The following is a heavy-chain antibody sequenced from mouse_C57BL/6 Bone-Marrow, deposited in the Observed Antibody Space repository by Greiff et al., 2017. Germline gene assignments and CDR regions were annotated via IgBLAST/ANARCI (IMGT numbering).Heavy chain of an antibody. Sequence: VQLQQSGAELVRPGASVKLSCTASGFNIKDDYMHWVKQRPEQGLEWIGWIDPENGDTEYASKFQGKATITADTSSNTAYLQLSSLTSEDTAVYYCTTDYGSSPDYWGQGPTLTVSS. J-gene: IGHJ2*01. CDR3: TTDYGSSPDY. CDR1: GFNIKDDY. V-gene: IGHV14-4*01. CDR2: IDPENGDT. D-gene: IGHD1-1*01.